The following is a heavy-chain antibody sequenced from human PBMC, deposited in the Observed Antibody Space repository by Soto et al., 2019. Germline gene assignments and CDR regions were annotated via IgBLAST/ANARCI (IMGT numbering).Heavy chain of an antibody. Sequence: GASVKVSCKASGYTFTSYYMHWVRQAPGQGLEWMGIINPSGGSTSYAQKFQGRVTMTRDTSTSTVYMELSSLRSEDTAVYYCARDRPSTVTTENYYYYGMDVWGQGTTVTVSS. CDR1: GYTFTSYY. D-gene: IGHD4-4*01. J-gene: IGHJ6*02. V-gene: IGHV1-46*01. CDR3: ARDRPSTVTTENYYYYGMDV. CDR2: INPSGGST.